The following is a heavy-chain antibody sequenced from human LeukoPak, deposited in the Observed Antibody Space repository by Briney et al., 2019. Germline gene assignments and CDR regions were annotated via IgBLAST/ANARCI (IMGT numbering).Heavy chain of an antibody. Sequence: KPSETLSLTCTVSGYSITSGYFWGWIREPPGKGLEWIGSMWHGGTTYYNPPLKSRVTISVDTSKNQFSLKLTSVTAADTAVYYCARPPDSSYYGAAFDCWGQGTLVTVSS. CDR3: ARPPDSSYYGAAFDC. V-gene: IGHV4-38-2*02. D-gene: IGHD3-22*01. CDR1: GYSITSGYF. J-gene: IGHJ4*02. CDR2: MWHGGTT.